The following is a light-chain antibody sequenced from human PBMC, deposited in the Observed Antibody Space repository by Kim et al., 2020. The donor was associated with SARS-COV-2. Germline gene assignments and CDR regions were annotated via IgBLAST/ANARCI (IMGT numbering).Light chain of an antibody. CDR1: SLRSYY. CDR2: GKN. J-gene: IGLJ3*02. V-gene: IGLV3-19*01. CDR3: NSRDSSGNHWV. Sequence: SSELTQDPAVSVALGQTVRITCQGDSLRSYYASWYQQKPGQAPVLVIYGKNNRPSGIPDRFSGSSSGNTASLTLTGAQAEDEADYYCNSRDSSGNHWVFGGGTQLTVL.